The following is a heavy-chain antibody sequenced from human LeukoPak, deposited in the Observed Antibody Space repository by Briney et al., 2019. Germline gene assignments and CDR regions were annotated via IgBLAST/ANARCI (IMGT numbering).Heavy chain of an antibody. CDR2: ISYDGSNK. CDR1: GFTFSSYG. D-gene: IGHD3-10*01. CDR3: AKPYYGSIYYGMDV. Sequence: PGRSLRLSCAASGFTFSSYGMHWVRQAPGKGLEWVAVISYDGSNKYYADSVKGRFTISRDNSKNTLYLQMNSLRAEDTAVYYCAKPYYGSIYYGMDVWGKGTTVTVSS. V-gene: IGHV3-30*18. J-gene: IGHJ6*04.